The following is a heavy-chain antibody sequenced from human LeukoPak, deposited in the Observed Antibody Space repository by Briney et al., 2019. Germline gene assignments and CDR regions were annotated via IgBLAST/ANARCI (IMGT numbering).Heavy chain of an antibody. CDR3: ARDLYNWFDP. D-gene: IGHD2/OR15-2a*01. J-gene: IGHJ5*02. Sequence: SETLSLTCTVSGGSISSYYRSWIRQPTGKVLEWIGRIYTSGSTNYNPSLKSRVTMSVDTSKNQFSLKLSSVTAADTAVYYCARDLYNWFDPWGQGTLVTVSS. CDR2: IYTSGST. CDR1: GGSISSYY. V-gene: IGHV4-4*07.